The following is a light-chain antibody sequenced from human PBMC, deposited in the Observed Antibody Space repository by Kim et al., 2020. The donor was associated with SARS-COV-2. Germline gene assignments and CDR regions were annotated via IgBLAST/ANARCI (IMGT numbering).Light chain of an antibody. CDR1: QGISDS. CDR3: QQYDSYPFT. V-gene: IGKV1-16*02. CDR2: GAS. Sequence: DVQMTQSPSSLSASIGDRVTISCRASQGISDSLAWYQQKPGRAPRSLIYGASNLQTGVPSKFSGSGSGTYFTLTISSLQPEDFATYYCQQYDSYPFTFGGGTKVDIK. J-gene: IGKJ4*01.